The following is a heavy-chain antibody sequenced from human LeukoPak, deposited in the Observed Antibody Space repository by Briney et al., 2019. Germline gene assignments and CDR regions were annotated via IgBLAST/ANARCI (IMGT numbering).Heavy chain of an antibody. Sequence: GGSLRLSCAASEFTFDDYAMHWVRQAPGKGLEWVSGISWNSGSIGYADSVKGRFTISRDNAKNSLYLQMNSLRAEDTALYYCASPLYSGSYNAFDIWGQGTMVTVSS. V-gene: IGHV3-9*01. D-gene: IGHD1-26*01. J-gene: IGHJ3*02. CDR3: ASPLYSGSYNAFDI. CDR1: EFTFDDYA. CDR2: ISWNSGSI.